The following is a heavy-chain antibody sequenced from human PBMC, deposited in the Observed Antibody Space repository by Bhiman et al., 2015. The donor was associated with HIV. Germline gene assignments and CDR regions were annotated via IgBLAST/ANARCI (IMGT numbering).Heavy chain of an antibody. CDR2: INWNGGST. CDR3: ARSGAVTTWVLGAY. J-gene: IGHJ4*02. V-gene: IGHV3-20*04. Sequence: EVQLVESGGGVLRPGGSLRLSCEGFGFIFDDYGLSWVRQAPGKGLEWVSGINWNGGSTGHADSVKGRCTISRDNGKNALYLQMNSLRPEDTAVYYCARSGAVTTWVLGAYWGQGTLVTVSS. CDR1: GFIFDDYG. D-gene: IGHD4-17*01.